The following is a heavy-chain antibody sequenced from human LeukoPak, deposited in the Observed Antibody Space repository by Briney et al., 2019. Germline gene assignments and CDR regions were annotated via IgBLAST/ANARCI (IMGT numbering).Heavy chain of an antibody. Sequence: ASVEVSCKVSGYTLTELSMHWVRQAPGKGLEWMGGFDPEDGETIYAQKFQGRVTMTEDTSTDTAYMELSSLRSEDTAVYYCATNAVGGYHSYFQHWGQGTLVTVSS. CDR2: FDPEDGET. V-gene: IGHV1-24*01. J-gene: IGHJ1*01. D-gene: IGHD3-22*01. CDR3: ATNAVGGYHSYFQH. CDR1: GYTLTELS.